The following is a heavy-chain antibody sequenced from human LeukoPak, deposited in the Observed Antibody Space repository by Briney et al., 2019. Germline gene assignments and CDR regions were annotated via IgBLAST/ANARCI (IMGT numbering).Heavy chain of an antibody. CDR3: ARDGYSSSWSMAYFDY. CDR1: GGSMSSYY. J-gene: IGHJ4*02. Sequence: SETLSLTCTVSGGSMSSYYWSWIRQPAGKGLEWIGRIYTSGSTNYNPSLKGRVTISVDTSKNQFSLKLSSVTAADTAVYYCARDGYSSSWSMAYFDYWGQGTLVTVSS. V-gene: IGHV4-4*07. CDR2: IYTSGST. D-gene: IGHD6-13*01.